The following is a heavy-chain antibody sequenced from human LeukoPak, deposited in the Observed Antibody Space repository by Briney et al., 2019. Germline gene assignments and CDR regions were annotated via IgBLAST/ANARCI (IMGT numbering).Heavy chain of an antibody. CDR2: INSDGSST. V-gene: IGHV3-74*01. Sequence: GGSLRLSCAASGFTFSSYWMHWVRQAPGKGLVWVSRINSDGSSTSYADSVKGRFTISRDNAKNSLYLQMNSLRAEDTAVYYCARSGRDGYRICWGQGTLVTVSS. CDR1: GFTFSSYW. CDR3: ARSGRDGYRIC. D-gene: IGHD5-24*01. J-gene: IGHJ4*02.